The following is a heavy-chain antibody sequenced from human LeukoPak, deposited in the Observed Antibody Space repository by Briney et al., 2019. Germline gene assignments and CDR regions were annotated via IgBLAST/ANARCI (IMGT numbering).Heavy chain of an antibody. CDR3: ARTRSGSGPDAFDI. Sequence: QPGGSLRLSCAASGFIFSSYEMNWVRQAPGKGLEWVSYISSSGSTICYADSVKGRFTISRDNAKKSLYLQMNSLRAEDTAVYYCARTRSGSGPDAFDIWGQGTMVNVSS. J-gene: IGHJ3*02. CDR2: ISSSGSTI. D-gene: IGHD3-22*01. CDR1: GFIFSSYE. V-gene: IGHV3-48*03.